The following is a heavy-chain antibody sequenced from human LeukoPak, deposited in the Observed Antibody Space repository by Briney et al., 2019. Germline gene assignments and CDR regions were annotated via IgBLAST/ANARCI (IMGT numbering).Heavy chain of an antibody. Sequence: SSETLSLTCAVYGGSFSGYYWSWIRQPPGKGLEWIGEINHSGSTNYNPSLKSRVTISVDTSKNQFSLKLSSVTAADTAVYYCARDHPYSGSYSKRQRPRNWYFDLWGRGTLVTVSS. V-gene: IGHV4-34*01. CDR1: GGSFSGYY. J-gene: IGHJ2*01. CDR2: INHSGST. D-gene: IGHD1-26*01. CDR3: ARDHPYSGSYSKRQRPRNWYFDL.